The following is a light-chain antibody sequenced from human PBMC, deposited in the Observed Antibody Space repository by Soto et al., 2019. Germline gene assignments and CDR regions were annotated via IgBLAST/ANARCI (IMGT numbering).Light chain of an antibody. CDR1: QSVSSSY. CDR3: QQYDSSPRT. Sequence: EIVLTQSPGTLSLSPGERATHSCRASQSVSSSYLAWYQQKPGQAPRLLIYRTSNRATGIPDRFSGSGSGTDFTLTISRLEPEDFAVYWCQQYDSSPRTFGQGTKVDI. J-gene: IGKJ1*01. CDR2: RTS. V-gene: IGKV3-20*01.